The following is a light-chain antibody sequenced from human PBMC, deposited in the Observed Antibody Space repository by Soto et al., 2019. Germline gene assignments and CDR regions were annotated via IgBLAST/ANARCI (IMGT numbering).Light chain of an antibody. Sequence: QSVLTQPPSVSGAPGQRVTISCTGSSSNIGAGYDVHWYQQLPGTAPKLLIYGNSNRPSGVPDRFSGSKSGTSASLAITGLQADDDDAYYCQSYDSSLRGYVFGTGTKLTVL. CDR2: GNS. J-gene: IGLJ1*01. CDR3: QSYDSSLRGYV. V-gene: IGLV1-40*01. CDR1: SSNIGAGYD.